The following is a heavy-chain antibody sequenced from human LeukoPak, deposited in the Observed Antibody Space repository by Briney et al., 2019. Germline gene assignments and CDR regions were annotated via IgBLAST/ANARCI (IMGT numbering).Heavy chain of an antibody. Sequence: ASVKVSCKASGYTFTSYYMHWVRQAPGQGLEWMGIISPSGGSTSYAQKFQGRVTMTRDTSISTAYMELSRLRSDDTAVYYCARAGGNRVGDAFDIWGQGTMVTVSS. D-gene: IGHD4-23*01. CDR2: ISPSGGST. CDR1: GYTFTSYY. J-gene: IGHJ3*02. CDR3: ARAGGNRVGDAFDI. V-gene: IGHV1-46*01.